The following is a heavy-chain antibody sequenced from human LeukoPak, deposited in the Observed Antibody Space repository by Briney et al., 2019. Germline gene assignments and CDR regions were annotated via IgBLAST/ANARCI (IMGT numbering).Heavy chain of an antibody. J-gene: IGHJ4*02. V-gene: IGHV1-24*01. CDR2: FDPEDGET. Sequence: ASVTVSFKVSVYTLTELSMHWVRQAPGKALEWLGGFDPEDGETIYAQKFQGRVSMTEDTSTDTAYMALSSLRSEGTAVYYCATDRRQIFGVVLPKGSWGQGTLVTVSS. CDR3: ATDRRQIFGVVLPKGS. CDR1: VYTLTELS. D-gene: IGHD3-3*01.